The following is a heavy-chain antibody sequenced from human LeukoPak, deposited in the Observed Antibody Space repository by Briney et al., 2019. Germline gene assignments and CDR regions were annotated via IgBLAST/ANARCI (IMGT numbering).Heavy chain of an antibody. CDR1: GFTFSSYA. CDR2: ISPSADRT. V-gene: IGHV3-23*01. J-gene: IGHJ4*02. CDR3: AIMHGYYDGSGYWVQ. D-gene: IGHD3-22*01. Sequence: GGSLRLSCAASGFTFSSYAMIWFRQAPGQELDWLSFISPSADRTSNADSVEGRFTISRDNPRNTLYLQMNSLRDEDTAVYYCAIMHGYYDGSGYWVQWGQGTLVTVSS.